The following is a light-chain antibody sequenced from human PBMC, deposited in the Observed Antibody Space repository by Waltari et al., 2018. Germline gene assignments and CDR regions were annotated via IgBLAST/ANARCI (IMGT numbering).Light chain of an antibody. J-gene: IGLJ2*01. Sequence: QSALTQPASVSGSPGQSITISCTGTSSDVGSLNRVPWYQQHPNNAPKLMIYQVSKRPSGLSNRFSGSKSGNTASLTISGLQAEDEAEYYCCSYGGSSTFVIFGGGTKLTVL. CDR3: CSYGGSSTFVI. CDR2: QVS. V-gene: IGLV2-23*02. CDR1: SSDVGSLNR.